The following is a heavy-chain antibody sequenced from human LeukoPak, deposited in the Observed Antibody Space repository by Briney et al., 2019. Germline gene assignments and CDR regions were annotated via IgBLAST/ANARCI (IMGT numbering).Heavy chain of an antibody. CDR2: MGGGESST. Sequence: GGSLRLSCALSIFTFRIYTMGCVRETPGGGVECVSAMGGGESSTYDADSVKGQLTISRDNSKNTLYLQMKSLRAEDMAVYYCARETPADYGDYQPFDYWGQGTLVTVS. CDR3: ARETPADYGDYQPFDY. CDR1: IFTFRIYT. J-gene: IGHJ4*02. V-gene: IGHV3-23*01. D-gene: IGHD4-17*01.